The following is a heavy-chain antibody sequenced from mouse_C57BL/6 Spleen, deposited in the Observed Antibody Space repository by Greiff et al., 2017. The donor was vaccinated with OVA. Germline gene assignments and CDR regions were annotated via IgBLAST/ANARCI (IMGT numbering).Heavy chain of an antibody. D-gene: IGHD1-1*01. Sequence: QVQLQQPGAELVRPGSSVKLSCKASGYTFTSYWMHWVKQRPIQGLEWIGNIDPSDSATHYNQKFKDKATLTVDKSSSTAYMQLSSLTSDDSAVYYCARVASYYGSEFDVWGTGTTVTVSA. CDR1: GYTFTSYW. CDR2: IDPSDSAT. CDR3: ARVASYYGSEFDV. V-gene: IGHV1-52*01. J-gene: IGHJ1*03.